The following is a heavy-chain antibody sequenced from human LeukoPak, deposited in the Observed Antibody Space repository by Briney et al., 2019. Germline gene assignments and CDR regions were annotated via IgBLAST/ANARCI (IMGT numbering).Heavy chain of an antibody. CDR3: ARHSPWEPFDY. V-gene: IGHV4-39*01. CDR1: GDSISSSSHY. D-gene: IGHD1-26*01. J-gene: IGHJ4*02. Sequence: SETLSLTCTVSGDSISSSSHYWGWIRQPPGKGLEWIGSIYYSGNTYYNPSLKSRVTISVDTSKNQFSLKLSSVTAADTAVYYCARHSPWEPFDYWGQGTLVTVSS. CDR2: IYYSGNT.